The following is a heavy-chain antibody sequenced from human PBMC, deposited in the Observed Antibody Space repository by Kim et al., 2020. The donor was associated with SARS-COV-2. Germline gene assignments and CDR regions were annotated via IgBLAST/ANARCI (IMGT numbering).Heavy chain of an antibody. V-gene: IGHV3-15*01. CDR3: TTDVAGHLSGY. CDR1: GFTFSNAW. CDR2: IKSKTDGGTT. J-gene: IGHJ4*02. D-gene: IGHD6-19*01. Sequence: GGSLRLSCAASGFTFSNAWMSWVRQAPGKGLEWVGRIKSKTDGGTTDYAAPVKGRFTISRDDSKNTLYLQMNSLKTEDSAVYYCTTDVAGHLSGYWGQGTLVTVSS.